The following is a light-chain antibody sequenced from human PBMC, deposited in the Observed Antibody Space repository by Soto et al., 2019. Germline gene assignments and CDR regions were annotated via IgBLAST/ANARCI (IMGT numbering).Light chain of an antibody. V-gene: IGLV2-14*01. CDR1: SSDVGGYDY. CDR2: NVN. J-gene: IGLJ1*01. CDR3: TSFPIIHTYV. Sequence: QSALTQPASVSGSPGQSITISCTGTSSDVGGYDYVAWYQQYPDKAPKLLIYNVNNRPSGVSLRFSGSKSGNTASLTISGLLPEDEADYYCTSFPIIHTYVFGTGTKVTVL.